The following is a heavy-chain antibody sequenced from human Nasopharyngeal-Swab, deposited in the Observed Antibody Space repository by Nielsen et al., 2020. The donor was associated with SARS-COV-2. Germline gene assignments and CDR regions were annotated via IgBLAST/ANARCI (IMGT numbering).Heavy chain of an antibody. J-gene: IGHJ3*02. CDR1: GFTFSSYA. D-gene: IGHD2-2*02. V-gene: IGHV3-30-3*01. Sequence: GGSLRLSCAASGFTFSSYAMHWVRQAPGKGLEWVAVISYDGSNKYYADSVKGRFTISRDNSKNTLYLQMNSLRAEDTAVYYCARTAAIRGYAFDTWGQGTMVTVSS. CDR2: ISYDGSNK. CDR3: ARTAAIRGYAFDT.